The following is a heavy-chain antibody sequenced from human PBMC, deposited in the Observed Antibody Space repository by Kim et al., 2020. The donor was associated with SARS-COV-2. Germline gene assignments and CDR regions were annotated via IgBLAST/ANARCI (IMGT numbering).Heavy chain of an antibody. CDR3: ARDADGDYDYFDY. J-gene: IGHJ4*02. Sequence: AVKGRFTTTKDNATTSLYLQMTSLRAEDTAVYYCARDADGDYDYFDYWGQGTLVTVSS. D-gene: IGHD4-17*01. V-gene: IGHV3-11*04.